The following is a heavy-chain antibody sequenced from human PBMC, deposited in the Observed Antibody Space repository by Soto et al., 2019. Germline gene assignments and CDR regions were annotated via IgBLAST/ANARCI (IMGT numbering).Heavy chain of an antibody. Sequence: ASVKVSCKASGYTFTGYYMHWVRQAPGQGLEWMGWINPNSGGTNYAQKFQGWVTMTRDTSISTAYMELSRLRSDDTAVYYCARAYCGGDCYWGLGAFDIWGQGTMVTVSS. D-gene: IGHD2-21*02. CDR3: ARAYCGGDCYWGLGAFDI. CDR2: INPNSGGT. V-gene: IGHV1-2*04. J-gene: IGHJ3*02. CDR1: GYTFTGYY.